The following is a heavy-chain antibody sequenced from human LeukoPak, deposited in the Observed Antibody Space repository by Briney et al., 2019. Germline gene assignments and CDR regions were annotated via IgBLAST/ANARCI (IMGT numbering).Heavy chain of an antibody. CDR1: GFTFSSYA. Sequence: GGSLRLSCAASGFTFSSYAMSWVRQAPGKGLEWVSAISGSGGSTYYADSVEGRFTISRDNSKNTLYLQMNSLRAEDTAVYYCTTVLTINYYDSSGYWIYFDYWGQGTLVTVSS. CDR2: ISGSGGST. V-gene: IGHV3-23*01. J-gene: IGHJ4*02. CDR3: TTVLTINYYDSSGYWIYFDY. D-gene: IGHD3-22*01.